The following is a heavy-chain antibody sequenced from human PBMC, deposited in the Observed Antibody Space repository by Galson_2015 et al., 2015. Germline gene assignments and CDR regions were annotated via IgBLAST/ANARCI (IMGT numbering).Heavy chain of an antibody. V-gene: IGHV3-23*01. CDR3: ARKRELAARLDY. CDR2: ISGSGGST. J-gene: IGHJ4*02. CDR1: GFTFSSYA. D-gene: IGHD6-6*01. Sequence: SLRLSCAASGFTFSSYAMSWVRQAPGKGLEWVSAISGSGGSTYYADSVKGRFTISRDNSKNTLYLQMNSLRAEDTAVYYCARKRELAARLDYWGQGTLVTVSS.